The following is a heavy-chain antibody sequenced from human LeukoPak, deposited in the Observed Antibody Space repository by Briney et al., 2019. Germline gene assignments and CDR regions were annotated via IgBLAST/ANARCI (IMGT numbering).Heavy chain of an antibody. J-gene: IGHJ6*04. CDR3: AELGITMIGGV. Sequence: GGSLRLSCAASGFTFDDYTMHWVRHAPGKGLEWVSLISWDGGDTYYADSVKGRFTISRDNAKNSLYLQMYSLRAEDTAVYYCAELGITMIGGVWGKGTTVTISS. D-gene: IGHD3-10*02. CDR2: ISWDGGDT. V-gene: IGHV3-43*01. CDR1: GFTFDDYT.